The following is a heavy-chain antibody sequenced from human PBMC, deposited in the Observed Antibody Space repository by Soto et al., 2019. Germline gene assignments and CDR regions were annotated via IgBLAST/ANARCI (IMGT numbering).Heavy chain of an antibody. Sequence: QVQLVQSGAEVKKPGASVKVSCKASGYTFTSYGISWVRQAPGQGLEWMGWISAYNGNTNYAQKLQGRVTMTTDTSTSTAYMELSSLGYDDTAAYYCARTISADAFWSRYYYGMDVWGKGTTVTVSS. CDR2: ISAYNGNT. V-gene: IGHV1-18*01. CDR3: ARTISADAFWSRYYYGMDV. CDR1: GYTFTSYG. D-gene: IGHD3-3*01. J-gene: IGHJ6*04.